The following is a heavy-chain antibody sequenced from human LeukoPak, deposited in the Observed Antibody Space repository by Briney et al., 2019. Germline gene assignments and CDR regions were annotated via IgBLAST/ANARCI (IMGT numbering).Heavy chain of an antibody. CDR1: GFTFSSYA. J-gene: IGHJ4*02. CDR3: ARSELTSATDY. D-gene: IGHD5-12*01. V-gene: IGHV3-30-3*01. CDR2: ISYDGSNK. Sequence: GRSLRLSCAASGFTFSSYAMHWVRQAPGKGLEWVAVISYDGSNKYYADSVKGRFTISRDNSKNTLYLQMNSLRAEDTAVYYCARSELTSATDYWGQGTPVTVSS.